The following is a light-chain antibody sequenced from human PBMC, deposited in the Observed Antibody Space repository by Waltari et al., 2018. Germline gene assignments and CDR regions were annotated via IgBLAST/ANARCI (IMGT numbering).Light chain of an antibody. CDR1: QSINNC. CDR2: DAS. CDR3: RQYNSFWT. V-gene: IGKV1-5*01. J-gene: IGKJ1*01. Sequence: IQMIQSPSTLSASAGDRVTITCRASQSINNCLAWVQQKPGKAPKLLIYDASSSESGVPSRISGSGSGTEFTLTISSLQPDDFATYYGRQYNSFWTFGQGTKVEIK.